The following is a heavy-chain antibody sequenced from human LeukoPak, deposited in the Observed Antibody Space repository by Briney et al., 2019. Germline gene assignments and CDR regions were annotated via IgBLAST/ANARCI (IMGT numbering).Heavy chain of an antibody. CDR3: ARDGGYGSGSYYNVGVDY. CDR1: GYTFTSYG. Sequence: ASVKVSCKASGYTFTSYGISWVRQAPGQGLEWRAWINVYNGDTYYAQKFQGRVTMTTNTSTSTAYMERRSLRADDTAVYYCARDGGYGSGSYYNVGVDYWGQGTLVTVSS. CDR2: INVYNGDT. V-gene: IGHV1-18*01. D-gene: IGHD3-10*01. J-gene: IGHJ4*02.